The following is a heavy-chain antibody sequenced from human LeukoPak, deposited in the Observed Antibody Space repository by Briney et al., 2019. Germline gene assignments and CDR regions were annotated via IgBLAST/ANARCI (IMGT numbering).Heavy chain of an antibody. CDR2: ISAYNGNT. CDR3: ARTRGYYFDY. Sequence: ASVKVSCKASGYTFTSYGISWVRQAPGQGLEWMGWISAYNGNTNYAQKLQGRVTMTRDMSTSTVYMELSSLTSEDTAVYYCARTRGYYFDYWGQGTLVTVSS. J-gene: IGHJ4*02. CDR1: GYTFTSYG. V-gene: IGHV1-18*01.